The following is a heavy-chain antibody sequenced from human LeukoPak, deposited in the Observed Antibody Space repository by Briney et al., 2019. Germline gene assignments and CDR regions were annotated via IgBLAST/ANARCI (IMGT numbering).Heavy chain of an antibody. D-gene: IGHD3-16*02. J-gene: IGHJ4*02. CDR3: ARLAPYDYVWGSYRYGRRYYFDY. Sequence: SETLSLTCNVSGGSISSYYWSWIRQPPGKGLEWIGYIYYSGNTNYNPSLKSRVTISVDTSKNQFSLKLSSVTAADTAVYYCARLAPYDYVWGSYRYGRRYYFDYWGQGTLVTVSS. V-gene: IGHV4-59*12. CDR2: IYYSGNT. CDR1: GGSISSYY.